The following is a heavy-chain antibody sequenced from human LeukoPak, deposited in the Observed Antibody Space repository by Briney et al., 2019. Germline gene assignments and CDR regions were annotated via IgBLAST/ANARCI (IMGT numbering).Heavy chain of an antibody. V-gene: IGHV3-23*01. CDR2: ISGSGGST. J-gene: IGHJ4*02. Sequence: GGSLRLSCAASGFTFSSYVMSRVRQAPGKGREWVTAISGSGGSTYYADSVKGRFTISRDNSKNTLYLQMNSLRAEDKAVYYCAKGSYGSGSYYHDFDYWGQGTLVTVSS. CDR3: AKGSYGSGSYYHDFDY. CDR1: GFTFSSYV. D-gene: IGHD3-10*01.